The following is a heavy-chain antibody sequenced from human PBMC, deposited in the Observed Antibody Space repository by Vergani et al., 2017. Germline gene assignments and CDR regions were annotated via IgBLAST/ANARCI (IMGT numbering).Heavy chain of an antibody. V-gene: IGHV5-10-1*01. CDR2: IDPSDSYT. Sequence: EVQLVQSGAEVKKPGESLRISCKGSGYSFTSYWISWVRQMPGKGLEWMGRIDPSDSYTNYSPSFQGHATISADKSISTAYLQWSSLKASDTAMYYCARRHTAMVGVEYYFDCWGQGTLVTVSS. CDR3: ARRHTAMVGVEYYFDC. J-gene: IGHJ4*02. CDR1: GYSFTSYW. D-gene: IGHD5-18*01.